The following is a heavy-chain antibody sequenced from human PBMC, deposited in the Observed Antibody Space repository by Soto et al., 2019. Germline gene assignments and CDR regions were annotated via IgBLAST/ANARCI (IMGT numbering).Heavy chain of an antibody. CDR2: ISGSGGST. Sequence: GWSLRLSCAASGFTFSSYAMSWVRQAPGKGLEWVSAISGSGGSTYYADSVKGRFTISRDNSKNTLYLQMNSLRAEDTAVYYCAKSYYYDSSGRPGGLDHGGQGTLVIVSS. CDR1: GFTFSSYA. CDR3: AKSYYYDSSGRPGGLDH. J-gene: IGHJ4*02. V-gene: IGHV3-23*01. D-gene: IGHD3-22*01.